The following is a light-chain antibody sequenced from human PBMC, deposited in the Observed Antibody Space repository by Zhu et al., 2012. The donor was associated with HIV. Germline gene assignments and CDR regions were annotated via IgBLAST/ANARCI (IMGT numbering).Light chain of an antibody. CDR3: QQSHISRS. V-gene: IGKV1-39*01. CDR2: AAS. CDR1: QNINTY. Sequence: DIQMTQSPSSLSASVGDRVCITCRASQNINTYLNWYQQKPGKAPKVLIYAASSLQSGVPSRFSGSGSGTDFTLTISSLQPEDFATYYCQQSHISRSFGQGTKVEIK. J-gene: IGKJ1*01.